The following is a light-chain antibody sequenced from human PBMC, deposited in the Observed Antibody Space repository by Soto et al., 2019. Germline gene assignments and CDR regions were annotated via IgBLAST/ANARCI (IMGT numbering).Light chain of an antibody. CDR2: GSS. CDR3: QQYGDSPPT. V-gene: IGKV3-20*01. Sequence: EIVLTQSPGTLSLSPGERATLSCRASQSVSSTYLAWYQHIPGQAHRLLIYGSSTRATGVPDRFSGSGSGTDFTLTITRLEPEDFAVYFCQQYGDSPPTCGQGPKVEIK. CDR1: QSVSSTY. J-gene: IGKJ1*01.